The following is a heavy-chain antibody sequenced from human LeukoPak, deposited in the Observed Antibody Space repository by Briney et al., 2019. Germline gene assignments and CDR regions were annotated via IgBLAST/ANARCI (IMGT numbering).Heavy chain of an antibody. CDR3: VSTATFDH. Sequence: AGGSLRLSCAASGFTFSLYWMSWVRQAPGKGLEWVANIKQDGSEKYYVDSVKGRFTISRDNARNSLYPQMNSLRAEDTAVYYCVSTATFDHWGQGTLVTVSS. CDR2: IKQDGSEK. D-gene: IGHD5/OR15-5a*01. V-gene: IGHV3-7*05. CDR1: GFTFSLYW. J-gene: IGHJ4*02.